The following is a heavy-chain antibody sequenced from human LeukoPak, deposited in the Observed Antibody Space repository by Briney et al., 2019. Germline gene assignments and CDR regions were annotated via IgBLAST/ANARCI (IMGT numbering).Heavy chain of an antibody. CDR1: GFTFSSYS. J-gene: IGHJ5*02. V-gene: IGHV3-21*01. CDR2: ISSSSSYI. Sequence: GGSLRLSCAASGFTFSSYSMNWVRQAPGKGLEWVSSISSSSSYIYYADSVKGRFTISRDNAKNSLYLQMNSLRAEDTAVYYCARTGTLGNWFAPWGQGTLVTVSS. CDR3: ARTGTLGNWFAP. D-gene: IGHD3-10*01.